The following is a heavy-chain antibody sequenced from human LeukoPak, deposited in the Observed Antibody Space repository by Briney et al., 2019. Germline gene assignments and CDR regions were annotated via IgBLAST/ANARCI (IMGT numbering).Heavy chain of an antibody. Sequence: ASVKVFCKASGYTFNNYDINWVRQATGQGLEWMGWMNPNSGNTGYAQKFQGRVTITTDTSITTAYMELNSLRSEDTAVHYCAREGFDYWGQGTLVTVSS. V-gene: IGHV1-8*03. CDR3: AREGFDY. CDR2: MNPNSGNT. CDR1: GYTFNNYD. J-gene: IGHJ4*02.